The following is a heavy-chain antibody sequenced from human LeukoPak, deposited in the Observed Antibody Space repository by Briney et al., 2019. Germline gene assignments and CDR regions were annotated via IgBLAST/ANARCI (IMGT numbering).Heavy chain of an antibody. V-gene: IGHV3-23*01. CDR2: ISGSGGST. J-gene: IGHJ4*02. D-gene: IGHD3-22*01. CDR1: GFTFSSYA. CDR3: AKETGGYYDSSGSPV. Sequence: GGSLRLSCAASGFTFSSYAMSWVRQAPGKGLEWVSAISGSGGSTYYADSVKGRFTISRDNTKNTLYLQMNSLRAEDTAVYYCAKETGGYYDSSGSPVWGQGTLVTVSS.